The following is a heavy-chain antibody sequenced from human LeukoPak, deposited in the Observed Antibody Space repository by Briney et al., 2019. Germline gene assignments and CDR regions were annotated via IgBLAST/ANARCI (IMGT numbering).Heavy chain of an antibody. D-gene: IGHD3-22*01. Sequence: KTGGSLRLSCAVSGITLSNYGMSWVRQAPGKGLEWVAGISGSGGGTNYADAVKGRFTISRDNRKNTLHLQMNSLRAEDTAVYFCAKRGVVIRVILVGFHKEAYYFDSWGQGALVIVSS. V-gene: IGHV3-23*01. CDR1: GITLSNYG. CDR3: AKRGVVIRVILVGFHKEAYYFDS. J-gene: IGHJ4*02. CDR2: ISGSGGGT.